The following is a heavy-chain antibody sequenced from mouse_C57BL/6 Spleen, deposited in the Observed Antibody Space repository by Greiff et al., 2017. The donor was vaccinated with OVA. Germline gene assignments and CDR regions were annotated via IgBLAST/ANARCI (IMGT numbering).Heavy chain of an antibody. CDR1: GYTFTSYW. V-gene: IGHV1-50*01. CDR2: IDPSDSYT. CDR3: ARWESFAY. J-gene: IGHJ3*01. Sequence: QVQLQQPGAELVKPGASVKLSCKASGYTFTSYWMQWVKQRPGQGLEWIGEIDPSDSYTNYNQKFKGKATLTVDTSSSTAYMQLSSLTSEDSAVYYCARWESFAYWGQGTLVTVSA. D-gene: IGHD4-1*01.